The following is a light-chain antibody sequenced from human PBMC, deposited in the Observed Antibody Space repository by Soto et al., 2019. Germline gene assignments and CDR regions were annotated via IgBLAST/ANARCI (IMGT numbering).Light chain of an antibody. V-gene: IGLV1-51*01. CDR2: DNN. CDR3: GTWDSSLSAGV. CDR1: SSNIENDY. J-gene: IGLJ3*02. Sequence: QSVLTQPPSVSAAPGQKLTISCSGGSSNIENDYVSWYQQLPGTAPKLLIYDNNKRPSGIPDRFSGSKSGTSATLGITGLQTGDEADYYCGTWDSSLSAGVFGGRTKLTVL.